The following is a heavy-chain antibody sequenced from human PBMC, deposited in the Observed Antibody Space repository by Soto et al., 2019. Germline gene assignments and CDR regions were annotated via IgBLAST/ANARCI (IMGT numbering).Heavy chain of an antibody. Sequence: GGSFRSSCAGSGFTFSSYAMHWVRQAPGKVLELVAVISYDGSNKYYAYSVKGRLTISRDNSKKTLHLQMNSLRDEDTEVYSCANYKLNTSAPDCYDYYGLEVWGQGTTVNVSS. CDR1: GFTFSSYA. CDR2: ISYDGSNK. J-gene: IGHJ6*02. V-gene: IGHV3-30-3*01. CDR3: ANYKLNTSAPDCYDYYGLEV. D-gene: IGHD3-10*01.